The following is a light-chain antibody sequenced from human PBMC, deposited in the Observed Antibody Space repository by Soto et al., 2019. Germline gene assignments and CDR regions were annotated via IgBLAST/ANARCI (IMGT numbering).Light chain of an antibody. CDR3: SSYTTSNTRQIV. Sequence: QSALTQPASVSGSPGQSITISCTGTSSDVCGYNYVSWYQQHTGKAPKFMIYDVSNRPSGVSNRFSGSKSGNTASLTISGLQAEDEADYYCSSYTTSNTRQIVFGTGTKLTVL. V-gene: IGLV2-14*01. J-gene: IGLJ1*01. CDR2: DVS. CDR1: SSDVCGYNY.